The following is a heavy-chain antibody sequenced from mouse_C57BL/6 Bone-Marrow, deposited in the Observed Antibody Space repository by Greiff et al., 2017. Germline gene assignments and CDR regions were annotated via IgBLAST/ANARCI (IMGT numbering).Heavy chain of an antibody. V-gene: IGHV5-6*02. CDR1: GFTFSSYG. J-gene: IGHJ3*01. D-gene: IGHD2-4*01. CDR3: ARHLPYDYDGTWFAY. Sequence: DVKLVESGGDLVKPGGSLKLSCAASGFTFSSYGMSWVRQTPDKRLEWVATISSGGSYTYYPDSVKGRFTISRDNAKNTLYLQMSSLKSEDTAMYYWARHLPYDYDGTWFAYWGQGTLVTVSA. CDR2: ISSGGSYT.